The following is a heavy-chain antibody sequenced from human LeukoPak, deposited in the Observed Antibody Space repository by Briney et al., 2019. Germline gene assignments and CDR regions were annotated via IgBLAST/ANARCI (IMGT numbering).Heavy chain of an antibody. J-gene: IGHJ4*02. V-gene: IGHV4-39*01. CDR3: ASPTYGDSDHY. D-gene: IGHD4-17*01. Sequence: SETLSLTCTVSGASVTSSLYYWGWIRQPPGKGLEWIGSIYYTGGTFSNPSLKGRVTFSVDTSKNQFSLELNSLTVADTAVYHCASPTYGDSDHYWGQGTLVTVSS. CDR2: IYYTGGT. CDR1: GASVTSSLYY.